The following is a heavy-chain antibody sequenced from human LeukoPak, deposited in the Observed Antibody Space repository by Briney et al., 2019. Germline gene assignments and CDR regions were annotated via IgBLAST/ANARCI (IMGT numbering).Heavy chain of an antibody. D-gene: IGHD3-16*02. CDR3: AKGFMITFGGVIVSMFDY. J-gene: IGHJ4*02. V-gene: IGHV3-23*01. CDR1: GFTFSSYA. Sequence: GGSLRLSCAASGFTFSSYAMSWVRQAPGKGLEWVSAISGSGGSTYYADSVKGRFTISRDNSKNTLYLQMNSLRAEDTAVYYCAKGFMITFGGVIVSMFDYWGQGTLVTVSS. CDR2: ISGSGGST.